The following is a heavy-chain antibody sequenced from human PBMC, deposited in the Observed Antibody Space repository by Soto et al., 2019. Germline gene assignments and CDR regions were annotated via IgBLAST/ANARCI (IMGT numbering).Heavy chain of an antibody. D-gene: IGHD4-17*01. CDR3: ARGTYTVNAAFDI. J-gene: IGHJ3*02. Sequence: QVQLVESGGGLVKPGGSLRLSCAASGFTFSDYYMSWIRQAPGKGLEWVSYISSSSSYTNYADSVKGRFTISRDNAKNSLYLQMNSLRAEDTAVYYCARGTYTVNAAFDIWGQGTMVTVSS. V-gene: IGHV3-11*05. CDR1: GFTFSDYY. CDR2: ISSSSSYT.